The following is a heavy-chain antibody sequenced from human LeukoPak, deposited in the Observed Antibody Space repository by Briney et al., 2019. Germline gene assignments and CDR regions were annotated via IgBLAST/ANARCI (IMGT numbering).Heavy chain of an antibody. Sequence: SETLSLTCSVSGDSAGIYGWSWVRQPPGKGLEWIGYVYASGINSDNQNPALKSRVTISVDTWRNQFSLRLNSVTAADTAIYYCARDNFGSLDFWGQGALVTVSS. CDR3: ARDNFGSLDF. J-gene: IGHJ4*02. CDR2: VYASGINSD. CDR1: GDSAGIYG. D-gene: IGHD3-10*01. V-gene: IGHV4-59*02.